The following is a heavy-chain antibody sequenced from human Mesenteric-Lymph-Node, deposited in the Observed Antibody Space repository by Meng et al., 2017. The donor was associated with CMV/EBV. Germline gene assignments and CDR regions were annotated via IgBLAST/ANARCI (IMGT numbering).Heavy chain of an antibody. Sequence: SETLSLTCTVSGGSISSYYWSWIRQPPGKGLEWIGYIYYSGSTNYNPSLKSRVTISVDTSKNQFSLKLSSVTAADTAVYYCARVYGKGAFDIWGQETMVTVSS. CDR1: GGSISSYY. J-gene: IGHJ3*02. V-gene: IGHV4-59*01. CDR3: ARVYGKGAFDI. D-gene: IGHD2-8*01. CDR2: IYYSGST.